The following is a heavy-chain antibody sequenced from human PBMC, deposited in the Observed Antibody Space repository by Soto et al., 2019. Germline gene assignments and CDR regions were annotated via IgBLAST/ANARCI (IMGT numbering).Heavy chain of an antibody. CDR3: ARVDSSGYQPFDY. CDR1: GGSVSSDRNY. Sequence: GRPSETLSLTCSVSGGSVSSDRNYWSWIRQPPGKGLEWIGYIYYSGSTYYNPSLKSRVTISVDTSKNQFSLKLSSVTAADTAVYYCARVDSSGYQPFDYWGQGTLVTVSS. D-gene: IGHD3-22*01. J-gene: IGHJ4*02. V-gene: IGHV4-30-4*08. CDR2: IYYSGST.